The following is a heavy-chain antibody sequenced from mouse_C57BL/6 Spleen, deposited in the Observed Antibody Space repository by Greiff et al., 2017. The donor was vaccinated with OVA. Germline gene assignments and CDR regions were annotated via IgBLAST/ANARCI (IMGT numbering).Heavy chain of an antibody. D-gene: IGHD1-1*01. Sequence: QVQLQQSGAELVMPGASVKLSCKASGYTFTSYWMHWVKQRPGQGLEWIGEIDPSDSYTNYNQKFKGKSTLTVDKSSSTAYMQLSSLTSEDSAVYYCARGERLGSSPYYYAMDYWGQGTSVTVSS. CDR1: GYTFTSYW. CDR3: ARGERLGSSPYYYAMDY. V-gene: IGHV1-69*01. CDR2: IDPSDSYT. J-gene: IGHJ4*01.